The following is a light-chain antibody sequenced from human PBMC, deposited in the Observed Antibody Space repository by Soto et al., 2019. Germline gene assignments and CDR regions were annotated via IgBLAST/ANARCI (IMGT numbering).Light chain of an antibody. CDR1: QSISNW. CDR2: KAS. Sequence: DIQMTQSPSTLSASVGDRVTITCRASQSISNWLAWYQQKPGKAPKLLIYKASSLESGVPSRFSGRGSGTEFTLTISSLQPDDFATYYCQQYNSYLYTFGQGTKLEIK. V-gene: IGKV1-5*03. CDR3: QQYNSYLYT. J-gene: IGKJ2*01.